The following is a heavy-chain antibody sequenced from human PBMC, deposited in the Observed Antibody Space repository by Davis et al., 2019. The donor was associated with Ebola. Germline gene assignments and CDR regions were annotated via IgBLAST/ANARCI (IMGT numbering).Heavy chain of an antibody. CDR3: ARGSETYYYDSSGYCCDY. V-gene: IGHV4-34*01. CDR1: GGSFSGYY. D-gene: IGHD3-22*01. CDR2: INHSGST. Sequence: PSETLSLTCAVYGGSFSGYYWSWIRQPPGKGLEWIGEINHSGSTNYNPSLKSRVTISVDTSKNQFSLKLSSVTAADTAVYYCARGSETYYYDSSGYCCDYWGQGTLVTVSS. J-gene: IGHJ4*02.